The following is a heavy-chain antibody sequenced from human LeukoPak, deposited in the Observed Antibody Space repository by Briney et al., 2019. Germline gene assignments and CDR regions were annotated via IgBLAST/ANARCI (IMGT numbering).Heavy chain of an antibody. J-gene: IGHJ5*02. CDR3: ARMAYYYGAGGFDP. D-gene: IGHD3-10*01. CDR2: IYTSGST. V-gene: IGHV4-61*09. CDR1: GDSISSGTYY. Sequence: SETLSLTCTVSGDSISSGTYYWSWIRQPAWKGLEWIGHIYTSGSTNYNTSLRSRVSISVDTSKNQFSLNLNSVTAADTAVYYCARMAYYYGAGGFDPWGQGTLVTVSS.